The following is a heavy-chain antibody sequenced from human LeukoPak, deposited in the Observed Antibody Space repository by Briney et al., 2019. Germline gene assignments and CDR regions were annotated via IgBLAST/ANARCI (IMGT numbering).Heavy chain of an antibody. CDR1: GYTFTSYA. Sequence: VASVKVSCKASGYTFTSYAMHWVRQAPGQRLEWMGWINAGNGNTKYSQKFQGRVTITRDTSASTAYMELSSLRSEDTAVYYCARWILDGDYPFDYWGQGTLVTVSS. D-gene: IGHD4-17*01. CDR2: INAGNGNT. CDR3: ARWILDGDYPFDY. J-gene: IGHJ4*02. V-gene: IGHV1-3*01.